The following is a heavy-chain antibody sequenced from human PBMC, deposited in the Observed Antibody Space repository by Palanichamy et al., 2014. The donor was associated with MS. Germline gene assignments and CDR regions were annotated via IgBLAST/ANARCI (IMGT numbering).Heavy chain of an antibody. J-gene: IGHJ4*02. Sequence: EVQLVESGGGLIQPGGSLRLSCVVSGFSVNNNYMSWVRQAPGRGLEWVSILYSGGPTYYADSVKGRFTISRDNSKNTLYLQMNSLRAEDTAVYCCARDSLTSGYSGPFDFWGQGTLVTVSS. CDR2: LYSGGPT. D-gene: IGHD3-22*01. V-gene: IGHV3-53*01. CDR1: GFSVNNNY. CDR3: ARDSLTSGYSGPFDF.